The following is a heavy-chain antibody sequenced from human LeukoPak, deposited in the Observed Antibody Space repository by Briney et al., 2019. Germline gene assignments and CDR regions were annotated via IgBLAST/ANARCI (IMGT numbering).Heavy chain of an antibody. Sequence: GGSLRLSCAASGFTFSDYYMSWIRQAPGKGLEWVSYISSSGSTIYYADSVKGRFTISRDNAKNSLYLQMNSLRAEDTAVYYCARQQRYFDWAPDYWGQGTWSPSPQ. J-gene: IGHJ4*02. CDR3: ARQQRYFDWAPDY. CDR2: ISSSGSTI. V-gene: IGHV3-11*04. D-gene: IGHD3-9*01. CDR1: GFTFSDYY.